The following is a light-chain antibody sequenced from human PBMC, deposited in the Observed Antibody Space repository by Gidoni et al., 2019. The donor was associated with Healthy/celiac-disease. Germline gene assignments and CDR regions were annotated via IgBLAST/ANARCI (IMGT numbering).Light chain of an antibody. CDR1: QSVSSN. J-gene: IGKJ1*01. CDR2: GAS. Sequence: EIVMTQYPATLSVSPGERATLSCRASQSVSSNLAWYQQNPGQAPRLLIYGASTRATGIPARYSGSGSGTEFTLTISSLQSEDFAVYYCQQYNNWPPWTFGQGTKVEIK. CDR3: QQYNNWPPWT. V-gene: IGKV3-15*01.